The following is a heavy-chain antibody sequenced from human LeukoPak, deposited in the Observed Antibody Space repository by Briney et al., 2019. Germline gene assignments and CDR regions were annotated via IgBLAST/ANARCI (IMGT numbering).Heavy chain of an antibody. Sequence: SQTLSLTCAISGDSVSSNSAAWNWIRQSPSRGLECLGRTYYRSKWYNDYAVSVKSRITINPDTSKNQFSLQLNSVTPEDTAVYYCARGSYSSCWYLLLGFDYWGQGTLVTVSS. CDR1: GDSVSSNSAA. J-gene: IGHJ4*02. D-gene: IGHD6-19*01. V-gene: IGHV6-1*01. CDR3: ARGSYSSCWYLLLGFDY. CDR2: TYYRSKWYN.